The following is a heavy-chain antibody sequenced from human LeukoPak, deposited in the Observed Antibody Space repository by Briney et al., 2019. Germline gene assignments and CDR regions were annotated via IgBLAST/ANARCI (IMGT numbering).Heavy chain of an antibody. J-gene: IGHJ4*02. CDR2: VLYDGSNK. V-gene: IGHV3-30*19. D-gene: IGHD2-21*01. Sequence: PGGSLRLSCAASGFTFSNYGMHWVRQAPGKGLEWVAVVLYDGSNKYYADSVKGRFTLSRDNSKNTLSLQMNTLRAEDTAVYYCARDNYGGILDFWGQGTLVTVSS. CDR3: ARDNYGGILDF. CDR1: GFTFSNYG.